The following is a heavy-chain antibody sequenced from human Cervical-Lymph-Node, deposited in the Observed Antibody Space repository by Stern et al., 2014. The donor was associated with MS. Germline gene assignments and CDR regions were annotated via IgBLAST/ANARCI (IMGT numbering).Heavy chain of an antibody. V-gene: IGHV3-72*01. CDR3: ARVGYSDPNFDY. CDR1: GLIFSDHY. Sequence: EVHLVESGGGLVQPGGSLRLSCAASGLIFSDHYMDWVRQAPGKGLEWVGRIRIKRNSYTTEYATSVRGRFTISRDDSKNSLYLRLNSLKTEDTAVYYCARVGYSDPNFDYWGQGTLVTVS. CDR2: IRIKRNSYTT. J-gene: IGHJ4*02. D-gene: IGHD5-18*01.